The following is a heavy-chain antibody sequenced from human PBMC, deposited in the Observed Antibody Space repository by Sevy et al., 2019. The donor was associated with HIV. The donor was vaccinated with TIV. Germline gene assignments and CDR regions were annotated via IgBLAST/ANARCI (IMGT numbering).Heavy chain of an antibody. CDR2: ISSSSSTI. J-gene: IGHJ4*02. CDR3: ARTGPPGYYYDSSGNDY. D-gene: IGHD3-22*01. CDR1: GFTFSSYS. Sequence: GGSLRLSCAASGFTFSSYSMNWVRQAPGKGLEWVSYISSSSSTIYYADSVKGRFTISRDNAKNSLYLQMNSLRAEDTAVYYCARTGPPGYYYDSSGNDYWGQGTLVTVSS. V-gene: IGHV3-48*01.